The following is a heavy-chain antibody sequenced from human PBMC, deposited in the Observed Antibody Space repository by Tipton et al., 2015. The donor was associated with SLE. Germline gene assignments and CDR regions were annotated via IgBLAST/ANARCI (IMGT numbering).Heavy chain of an antibody. D-gene: IGHD2-2*01. J-gene: IGHJ6*03. CDR1: GGSISSNY. V-gene: IGHV4-34*01. CDR3: ARGSTGIVVVPAAHYYYYYMDV. Sequence: TLSLTCSVSGGSISSNYWSWVRQPPGKGLEWIGEINHSGSTNYNPSLKSRVTISVDTSKNQFSLKLSSVTAADTAVYYCARGSTGIVVVPAAHYYYYYMDVWGKGTTVTVSS. CDR2: INHSGST.